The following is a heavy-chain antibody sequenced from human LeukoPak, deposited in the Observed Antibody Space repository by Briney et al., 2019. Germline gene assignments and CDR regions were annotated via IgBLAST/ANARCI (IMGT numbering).Heavy chain of an antibody. CDR3: ARGPPIRGYRYGYDTGYYYSYSMDV. CDR1: GYTFISYN. V-gene: IGHV1-8*01. D-gene: IGHD5-18*01. J-gene: IGHJ6*03. CDR2: MNPNSGNT. Sequence: GASVKVSCKASGYTFISYNINWVRQATGQGLEWMGWMNPNSGNTGYTQKFQGRVTMTRDTSISTAYMELSSLRSEDTAVYYCARGPPIRGYRYGYDTGYYYSYSMDVWGKGTTVTISS.